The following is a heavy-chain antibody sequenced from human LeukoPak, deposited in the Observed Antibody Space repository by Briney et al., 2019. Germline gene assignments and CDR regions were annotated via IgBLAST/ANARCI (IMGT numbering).Heavy chain of an antibody. D-gene: IGHD3-22*01. V-gene: IGHV4-38-2*02. CDR3: AKSNGYGLIDI. Sequence: SETLSLTCTVSGDSISSGYYWGWIRQPPGKGLEWIASIYHTGSTDYNPSLKSRVTISLDTSRNQFSLKLNSVTAADTAVYYCAKSNGYGLIDIWGQGTMVTVSS. CDR2: IYHTGST. CDR1: GDSISSGYY. J-gene: IGHJ3*02.